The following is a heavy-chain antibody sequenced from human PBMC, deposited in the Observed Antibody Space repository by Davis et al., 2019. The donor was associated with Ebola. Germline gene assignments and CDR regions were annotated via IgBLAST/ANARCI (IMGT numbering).Heavy chain of an antibody. CDR1: GYTFTSYG. J-gene: IGHJ6*03. CDR3: ASNRGDTMIVVVGAYYYYMDV. Sequence: ASVKVSCKASGYTFTSYGISWVRQTPGQGLEWMGWISAYNGNTNYAQKLQGRVTMTTDTSTSTAYMELRSLRSEDTAVYYCASNRGDTMIVVVGAYYYYMDVWGKGTTVTVSS. V-gene: IGHV1-18*04. D-gene: IGHD3-22*01. CDR2: ISAYNGNT.